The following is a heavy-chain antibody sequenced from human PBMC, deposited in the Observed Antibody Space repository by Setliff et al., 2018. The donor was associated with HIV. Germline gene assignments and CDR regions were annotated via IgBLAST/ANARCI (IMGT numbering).Heavy chain of an antibody. J-gene: IGHJ3*02. D-gene: IGHD3-3*01. Sequence: SETLSLTCGVSGYSMSSGYYWGWIRQPPGKGLEWIGSIYYSGSTYYNPSLKSRVTISVDTSKNQFSLKLSSVTAADTAVYYCARSPLWSGYEGEAFDIWGQGTMVTVSS. V-gene: IGHV4-38-2*01. CDR1: GYSMSSGYY. CDR2: IYYSGST. CDR3: ARSPLWSGYEGEAFDI.